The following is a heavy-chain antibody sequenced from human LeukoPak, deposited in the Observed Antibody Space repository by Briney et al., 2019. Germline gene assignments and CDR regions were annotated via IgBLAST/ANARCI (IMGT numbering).Heavy chain of an antibody. V-gene: IGHV3-23*01. CDR1: GFTFNRNA. D-gene: IGHD6-19*01. Sequence: PGGSLRLSWAASGFTFNRNAISGVRQAPGKGLEWVSTIGGSGDKTFYADSVKGRFTISRDNSKNMVHLQMNSLTGEDTALYYCVRRGDASSGWGDHDFWGQGALVTVSS. J-gene: IGHJ4*02. CDR3: VRRGDASSGWGDHDF. CDR2: IGGSGDKT.